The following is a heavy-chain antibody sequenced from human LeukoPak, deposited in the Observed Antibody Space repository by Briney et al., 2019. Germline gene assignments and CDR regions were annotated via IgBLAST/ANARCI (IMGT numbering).Heavy chain of an antibody. CDR2: INPNSGGT. CDR1: GYTFTGYY. CDR3: VRGGYGDYTYDY. J-gene: IGHJ4*02. V-gene: IGHV1-2*02. D-gene: IGHD4-17*01. Sequence: ASVKVSCKASGYTFTGYYMHWVRQAPGQGLEWMGWINPNSGGTNYAQKFQGRVTMTRDTSISTAYMELSRLRSADTAVYYCVRGGYGDYTYDYWGQGTLVTVSS.